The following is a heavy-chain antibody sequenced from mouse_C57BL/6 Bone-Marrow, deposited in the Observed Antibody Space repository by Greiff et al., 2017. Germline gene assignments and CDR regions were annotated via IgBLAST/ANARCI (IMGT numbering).Heavy chain of an antibody. CDR1: GYAFSSSW. D-gene: IGHD1-1*01. Sequence: QVQLQQSGPELVKPGASVKISCKASGYAFSSSWMNWVKQRPGKGLEWIGRIYPGDGDTNYNGKFKGKATLTADKSSSTAYMQLSSLTSEDSAVYFCARDRSLAWFAYWGQGTLVTVSA. CDR2: IYPGDGDT. J-gene: IGHJ3*01. V-gene: IGHV1-82*01. CDR3: ARDRSLAWFAY.